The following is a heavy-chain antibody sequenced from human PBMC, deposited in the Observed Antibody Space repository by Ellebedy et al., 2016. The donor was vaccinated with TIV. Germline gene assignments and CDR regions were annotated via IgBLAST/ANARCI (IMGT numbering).Heavy chain of an antibody. CDR3: AAGNDGGWFDP. D-gene: IGHD1-1*01. CDR1: GGSSSNYA. V-gene: IGHV1-69*04. CDR2: IIPILGIA. J-gene: IGHJ5*02. Sequence: AASVKVSCKAPGGSSSNYAINWVRQALGQGPEWMGRIIPILGIANYAQKFQGRVTITADKSTSIAYMELSSLRSEDTAVYYCAAGNDGGWFDPWGQGTLVTVSS.